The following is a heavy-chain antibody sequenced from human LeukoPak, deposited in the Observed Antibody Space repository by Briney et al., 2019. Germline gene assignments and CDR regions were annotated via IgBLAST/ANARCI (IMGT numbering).Heavy chain of an antibody. D-gene: IGHD1-14*01. J-gene: IGHJ4*02. V-gene: IGHV3-74*01. Sequence: QPGRSLRLSCAASGFTFSSYWMHWVRQVPGKGLVWVARINPGGSSITYADSVKGRFTISRDNAKNTLYLQMDSLRAEDTGVYYCARSNQADGYWGQGTLVTVSS. CDR3: ARSNQADGY. CDR2: INPGGSSI. CDR1: GFTFSSYW.